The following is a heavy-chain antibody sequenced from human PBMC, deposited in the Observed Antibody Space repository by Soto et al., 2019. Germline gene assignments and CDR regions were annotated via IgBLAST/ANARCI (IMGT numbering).Heavy chain of an antibody. D-gene: IGHD1-26*01. CDR3: ASRELQGPIDY. V-gene: IGHV4-28*01. CDR2: IYYSGTT. CDR1: GYSISSSNW. J-gene: IGHJ4*02. Sequence: QVQLQESGPGLVKPSDTLSLTCAVSGYSISSSNWWGWIRQPPGKGLEWIGYIYYSGTTYYNPSLKRRVTVSADTSTNQFPLKPTSVTAVATAVYYCASRELQGPIDYWGQGTLVTVSS.